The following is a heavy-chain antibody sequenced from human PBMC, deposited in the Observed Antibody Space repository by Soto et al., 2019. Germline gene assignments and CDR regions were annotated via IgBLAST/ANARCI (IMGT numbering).Heavy chain of an antibody. CDR3: ARDRDYYDNSGYALDI. J-gene: IGHJ3*02. V-gene: IGHV3-33*01. D-gene: IGHD3-22*01. CDR1: GFSFSSYG. Sequence: QVQLVESGGGVVQPGKSLRLSCAASGFSFSSYGMHWVRQAPGKGLEWVAVIWYDGSNEDYADSVKGRFAFSRDNSKNPMYLEMNSLRDDDTDVYYCARDRDYYDNSGYALDIWGQGTVVTVSS. CDR2: IWYDGSNE.